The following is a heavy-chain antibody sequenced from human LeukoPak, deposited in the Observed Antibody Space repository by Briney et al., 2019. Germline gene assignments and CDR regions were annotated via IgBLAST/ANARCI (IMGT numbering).Heavy chain of an antibody. Sequence: SETLSLTCTVSGGSISSGDYYWSWIRQPAGKGLEWIGHIYISGSTNYNPSLRSRLTLSIDTSKNQFSLKLSSVTAADTAVYYCARVLSGNYFSYYLDYWGQGTLVTVSS. CDR3: ARVLSGNYFSYYLDY. V-gene: IGHV4-61*10. D-gene: IGHD1-26*01. CDR2: IYISGST. J-gene: IGHJ4*02. CDR1: GGSISSGDYY.